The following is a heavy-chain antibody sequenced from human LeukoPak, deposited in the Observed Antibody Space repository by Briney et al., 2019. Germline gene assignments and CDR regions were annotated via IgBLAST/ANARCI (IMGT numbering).Heavy chain of an antibody. V-gene: IGHV3-49*03. D-gene: IGHD6-6*01. J-gene: IGHJ4*02. CDR3: ARDDRPSGHDFDY. CDR1: GFTFRDYN. Sequence: GGSLRLSCTASGFTFRDYNINWFRQAPGRGLEWVGFIRSKADGGTTEYAASVNGRFTISRDDSKNVAYLQINNLRAEDTALYYCARDDRPSGHDFDYWGQGTLVTVSS. CDR2: IRSKADGGTT.